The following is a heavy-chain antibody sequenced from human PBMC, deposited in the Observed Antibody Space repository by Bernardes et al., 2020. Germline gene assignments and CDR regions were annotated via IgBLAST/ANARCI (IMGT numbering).Heavy chain of an antibody. V-gene: IGHV3-74*01. CDR3: ARGRDCGGGSCNGYDYYGMDV. CDR1: GFSFRSYC. D-gene: IGHD2-15*01. CDR2: IDTDGSVT. Sequence: GGPLRFSCVVSGFSFRSYCMHWVRKAPGKGLVWVSRIDTDGSVTTYADSVKGRFTISRDNGKNTLYLHLNTLRAEDTDVYYCARGRDCGGGSCNGYDYYGMDVWGQGTTVSVFS. J-gene: IGHJ6*02.